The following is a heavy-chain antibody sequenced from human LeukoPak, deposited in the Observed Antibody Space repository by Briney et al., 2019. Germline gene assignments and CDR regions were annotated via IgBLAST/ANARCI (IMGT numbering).Heavy chain of an antibody. D-gene: IGHD6-13*01. CDR3: ATPSSSSWYGFDP. J-gene: IGHJ5*02. Sequence: ASVKLSCKASGYTFTGYYMHWVRQAPGQGLEWMGWINPNSGGTNYAQKFQGRVTMTRDTSISTAYMELSRLTSADTAVYRCATPSSSSWYGFDPWGQGTLVTVSS. V-gene: IGHV1-2*02. CDR2: INPNSGGT. CDR1: GYTFTGYY.